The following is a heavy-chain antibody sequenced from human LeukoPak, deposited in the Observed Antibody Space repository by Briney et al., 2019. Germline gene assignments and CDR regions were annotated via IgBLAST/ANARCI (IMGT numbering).Heavy chain of an antibody. CDR3: ASLTGTGDAFDI. CDR1: GFTFSSYS. Sequence: QTGGSLRLSCAASGFTFSSYSMNWVRQAPGKGLEWVSYISSSSSTIYYADSVKGRFTISRDNAKNSLYLQMNSLRAEDTAVYYCASLTGTGDAFDIWGQGTMVTVPS. J-gene: IGHJ3*02. D-gene: IGHD1-7*01. CDR2: ISSSSSTI. V-gene: IGHV3-48*01.